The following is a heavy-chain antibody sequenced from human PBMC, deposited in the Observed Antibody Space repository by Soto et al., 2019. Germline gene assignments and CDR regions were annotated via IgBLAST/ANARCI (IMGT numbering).Heavy chain of an antibody. CDR1: GLSITDSEMG. CDR3: ARRHLAVAVSPWFDP. V-gene: IGHV2-26*01. D-gene: IGHD6-19*01. Sequence: QVTLKESGPVLVKPTETLTLRCTVSGLSITDSEMGVSWIRQPPGQPLEWLAHIDSSGEKSYRTFLKSRLAISKDTSKGQIVLTMTIMDPADTATYYCARRHLAVAVSPWFDPWGQGIPVTVSS. J-gene: IGHJ5*02. CDR2: IDSSGEK.